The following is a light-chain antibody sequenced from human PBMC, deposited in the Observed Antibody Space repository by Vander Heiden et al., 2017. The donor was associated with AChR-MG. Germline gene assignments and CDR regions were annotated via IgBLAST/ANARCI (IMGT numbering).Light chain of an antibody. V-gene: IGLV2-8*01. CDR2: EVT. Sequence: QSALTPPPSASGSPGQSVTISCTGTNSDVGGYNYVPWYQLHPGKAPKLMISEVTKRPSGVPYRFSGSKSGSTASLTVSGLQAEDEADYYCSSYAASNYLTFGGGTKLTVL. J-gene: IGLJ2*01. CDR1: NSDVGGYNY. CDR3: SSYAASNYLT.